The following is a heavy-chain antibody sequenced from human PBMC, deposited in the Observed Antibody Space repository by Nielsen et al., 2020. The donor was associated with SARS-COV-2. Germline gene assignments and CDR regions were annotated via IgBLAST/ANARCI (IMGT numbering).Heavy chain of an antibody. J-gene: IGHJ4*02. CDR3: LYYYDSSGYPGFFEY. CDR2: IYSGGST. D-gene: IGHD3-22*01. Sequence: GGSLRLSCAASGFTVRSNYMSWVRQAPGKGLEWVSVIYSGGSTYYADSVKGRFTISRDNSKNTLYLQMNSLRAEDTAVYYCLYYYDSSGYPGFFEYWGQGTLVTVSS. V-gene: IGHV3-53*01. CDR1: GFTVRSNY.